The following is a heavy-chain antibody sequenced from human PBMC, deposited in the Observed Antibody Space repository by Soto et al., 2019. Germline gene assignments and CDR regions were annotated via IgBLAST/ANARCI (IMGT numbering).Heavy chain of an antibody. D-gene: IGHD6-13*01. J-gene: IGHJ4*02. CDR2: MNPNSGNT. CDR3: AVFRSSWFGDGRLDS. V-gene: IGHV1-8*01. CDR1: GYTFTSYD. Sequence: GASVKVSCKASGYTFTSYDINWVRQATGQGLEWMGWMNPNSGNTGYAQKFQGHVTISADKSTSKAYLQWNSLEASDTAIYYCAVFRSSWFGDGRLDSWGPGTLVTVSS.